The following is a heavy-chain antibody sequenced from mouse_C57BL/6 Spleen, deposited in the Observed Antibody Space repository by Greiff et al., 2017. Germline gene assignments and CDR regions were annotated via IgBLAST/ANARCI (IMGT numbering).Heavy chain of an antibody. D-gene: IGHD1-1*01. CDR2: INYDGSST. CDR3: ARVYGRGHDYFDY. CDR1: GFTFSDYY. Sequence: EVQLVESEGGLVQPGSSMKLSCTASGFTFSDYYMAWVRQVPEKGLEWVANINYDGSSTYYLDSLKSRFIISRDNAKNILYLQMSSLKSEDTATYYCARVYGRGHDYFDYWGQGTTLTVSS. V-gene: IGHV5-16*01. J-gene: IGHJ2*01.